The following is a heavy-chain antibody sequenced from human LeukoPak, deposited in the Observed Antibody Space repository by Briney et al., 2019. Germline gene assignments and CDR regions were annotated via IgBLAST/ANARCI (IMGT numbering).Heavy chain of an antibody. CDR1: GFTFSSYA. J-gene: IGHJ4*02. V-gene: IGHV3-23*01. D-gene: IGHD3/OR15-3a*01. CDR3: AKARTVIDY. CDR2: ISGSGGTT. Sequence: GGSLRLSCAASGFTFSSYAMSWVRQAPGKGLEWVSAISGSGGTTYYADSVKGRFTISRDNSKNTLFLQMNSPRAEDTAVYYCAKARTVIDYWGQGTLVTVSS.